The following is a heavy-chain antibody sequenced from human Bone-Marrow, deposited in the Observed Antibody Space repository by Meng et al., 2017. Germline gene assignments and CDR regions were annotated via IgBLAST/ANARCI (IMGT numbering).Heavy chain of an antibody. CDR2: INAGNVNT. J-gene: IGHJ6*02. CDR1: GYTFTSYA. Sequence: ASVKVSCKASGYTFTSYAMHWVRQAPGQRLEWMGWINAGNVNTKYSQKFQGRVTITRDTSASTAYMELSSLRSEDTAVYYGALRAYYYYGMDVWGQGTMVTVSS. CDR3: ALRAYYYYGMDV. V-gene: IGHV1-3*01.